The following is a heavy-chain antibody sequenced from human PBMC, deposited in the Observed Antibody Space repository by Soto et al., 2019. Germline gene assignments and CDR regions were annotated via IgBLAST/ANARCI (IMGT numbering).Heavy chain of an antibody. V-gene: IGHV1-18*01. CDR1: GYSFSFYG. Sequence: GASVKVSCKASGYSFSFYGINWVRQAPGQGLEWMGWINPSDGNRNFAQKFEDRVTMTTATSTNTVFLELRSLKSDDTAIYYCARERFGGYNIGGFYSGGQGTLVTVPS. CDR3: ARERFGGYNIGGFYS. CDR2: INPSDGNR. D-gene: IGHD3-16*01. J-gene: IGHJ4*02.